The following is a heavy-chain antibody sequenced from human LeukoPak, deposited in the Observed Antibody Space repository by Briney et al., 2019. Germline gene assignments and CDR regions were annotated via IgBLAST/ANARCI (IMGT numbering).Heavy chain of an antibody. CDR3: AKDLRVGATDCYFDY. J-gene: IGHJ4*02. V-gene: IGHV3-23*01. Sequence: PGGSLRLSCAGSGFTFSSYAMSWARQAPGKGLEWVSTIIGSGVTTYYADSVKGRFTISRDNSKNTLYLQMNSLRAEDTAVYYCAKDLRVGATDCYFDYWGQGTLVTVPS. CDR2: IIGSGVTT. D-gene: IGHD1-26*01. CDR1: GFTFSSYA.